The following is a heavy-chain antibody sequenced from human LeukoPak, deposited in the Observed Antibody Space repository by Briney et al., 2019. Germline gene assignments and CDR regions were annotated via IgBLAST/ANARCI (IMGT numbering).Heavy chain of an antibody. V-gene: IGHV4-61*01. D-gene: IGHD3-10*01. CDR3: ARHEYGSPDY. Sequence: PSETLSLTCTVSGGSVSSGSYYWNWIRQPPGKGLEWIGYIYYRESTNYNPSLKSRVTISVDTSKNQFSLNLISVTAADTAVYYCARHEYGSPDYWGQGTLVTVSS. J-gene: IGHJ4*02. CDR1: GGSVSSGSYY. CDR2: IYYREST.